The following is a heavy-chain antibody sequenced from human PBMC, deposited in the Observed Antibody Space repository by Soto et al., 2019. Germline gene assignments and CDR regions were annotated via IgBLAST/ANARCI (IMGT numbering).Heavy chain of an antibody. D-gene: IGHD6-19*01. Sequence: QIQLVESGGGVVQPGRSLRLSSEASGFTFSTYGMPWVSQAPGKGLEWVAVISRDGNEIHYADSEKGRFIISRDNFKDTLSLQLNTLRHQDTAVYYCAKEGAFSGWTNGDCWGPGTRVTVS. CDR3: AKEGAFSGWTNGDC. CDR1: GFTFSTYG. V-gene: IGHV3-30*18. J-gene: IGHJ4*02. CDR2: ISRDGNEI.